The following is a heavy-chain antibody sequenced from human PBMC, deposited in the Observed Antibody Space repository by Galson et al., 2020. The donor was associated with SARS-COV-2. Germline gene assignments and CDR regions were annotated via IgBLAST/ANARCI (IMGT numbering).Heavy chain of an antibody. Sequence: GESLKISCAASGFTFTTYAMTWVRQAPGRGLGWVSGVSHSGSGTYYADSVKGRFTISRDNSKNTLYLQMNSLRAEDTAVYYCAKDRSSEYSYGWSYSTYFDYWGQGTLVTVSS. CDR2: VSHSGSGT. CDR1: GFTFTTYA. D-gene: IGHD5-18*01. V-gene: IGHV3-23*01. J-gene: IGHJ4*02. CDR3: AKDRSSEYSYGWSYSTYFDY.